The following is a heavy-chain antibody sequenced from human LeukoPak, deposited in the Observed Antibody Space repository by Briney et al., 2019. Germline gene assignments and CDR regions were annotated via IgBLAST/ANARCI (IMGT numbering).Heavy chain of an antibody. CDR3: ARLEHRDSHLSPADY. J-gene: IGHJ4*02. CDR1: GDSISSYY. Sequence: PSETLSLTCTVSGDSISSYYWSWIRQPPGKGLEWIGSIYYSGSTKYNPSLKSRVTISVDTPKHQNSLKLSSVLAAATDGYYCARLEHRDSHLSPADYWGQGILVTVSS. D-gene: IGHD2-21*01. V-gene: IGHV4-59*12. CDR2: IYYSGST.